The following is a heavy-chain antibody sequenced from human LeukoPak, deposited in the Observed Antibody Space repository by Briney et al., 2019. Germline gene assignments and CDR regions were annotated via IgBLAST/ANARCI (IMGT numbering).Heavy chain of an antibody. Sequence: SETLSLTCTVSGGSISSQYWSWIRQPPGKGLEWIGYIYYSGSTYYNPSLKSRVTISVDTSKNQFSLKLGSVTAADTAVYYCAREKIYGDSHFDYWGQGTLVTVSS. V-gene: IGHV4-59*11. D-gene: IGHD4-17*01. CDR2: IYYSGST. J-gene: IGHJ4*02. CDR1: GGSISSQY. CDR3: AREKIYGDSHFDY.